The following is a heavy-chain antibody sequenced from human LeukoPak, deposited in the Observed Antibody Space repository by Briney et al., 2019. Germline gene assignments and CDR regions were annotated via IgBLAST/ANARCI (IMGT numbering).Heavy chain of an antibody. V-gene: IGHV3-53*01. J-gene: IGHJ4*02. CDR1: GFTVSSNY. CDR2: IYSGGST. CDR3: ARGERWLQWPLDY. D-gene: IGHD5-24*01. Sequence: GGSLRLSCAASGFTVSSNYMSWVRQAPGKGLEWVSVIYSGGSTYYADSVKGRFTISRDNSKNTQYLQMNSLRAEDTAVYYCARGERWLQWPLDYWGQGTLVTVSS.